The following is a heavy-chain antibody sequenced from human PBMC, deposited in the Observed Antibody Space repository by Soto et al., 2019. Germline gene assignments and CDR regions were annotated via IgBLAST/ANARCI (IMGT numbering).Heavy chain of an antibody. Sequence: EVQLVESGGGLVKPGGSLRLSCAASGFSFSYAWMSWVRQAPGKGLEWVGRVKSKTDGGTTDYAAPVKGRFTISRDDSKTTVYLQMNSLKTEDTAVYYCTTDCSGGSCYPGAHYYYYGMDVWGQGTMVTVS. V-gene: IGHV3-15*01. J-gene: IGHJ6*02. CDR2: VKSKTDGGTT. CDR3: TTDCSGGSCYPGAHYYYYGMDV. CDR1: GFSFSYAW. D-gene: IGHD2-15*01.